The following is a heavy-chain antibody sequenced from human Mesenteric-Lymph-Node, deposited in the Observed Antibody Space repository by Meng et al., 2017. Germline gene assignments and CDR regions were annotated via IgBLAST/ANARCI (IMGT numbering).Heavy chain of an antibody. Sequence: GGSLRLSCTASGFTFSDHYMDWVRQAPGKGLEWVGRTRNKANSYTTEYAASVKGRFTISRDDSKNSLYLQMNSLKTEDTAVYYCAREQYYYDSSGYSNWGQGTLVTVSS. CDR2: TRNKANSYTT. V-gene: IGHV3-72*01. D-gene: IGHD3-22*01. CDR3: AREQYYYDSSGYSN. J-gene: IGHJ4*02. CDR1: GFTFSDHY.